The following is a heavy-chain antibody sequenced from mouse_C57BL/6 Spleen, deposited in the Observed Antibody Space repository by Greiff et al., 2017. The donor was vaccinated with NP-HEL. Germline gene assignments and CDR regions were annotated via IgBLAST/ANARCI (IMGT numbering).Heavy chain of an antibody. CDR2: IRNKANGYTI. CDR1: GFTFTDYY. D-gene: IGHD2-4*01. J-gene: IGHJ4*01. CDR3: ARSIYYYYADDHFYAMDY. Sequence: EVKLVESGGGLVQPGGSLSLSCAASGFTFTDYYMSWVRQPPGKALEWMGFIRNKANGYTIEYSASVKGRFTISRDNSQSILYLHMIALRAEDSATYYCARSIYYYYADDHFYAMDYWGQGASVTVAS. V-gene: IGHV7-3*01.